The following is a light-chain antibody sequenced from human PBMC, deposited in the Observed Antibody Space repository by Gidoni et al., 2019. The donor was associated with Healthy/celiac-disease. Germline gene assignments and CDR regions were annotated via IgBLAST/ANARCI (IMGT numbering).Light chain of an antibody. V-gene: IGKV1-33*01. J-gene: IGKJ5*01. CDR1: QDISNY. CDR3: QQYDTT. Sequence: DIQMTQSPSSLSASVGDRVTITCQASQDISNYLNWYQQKPGKAPKLLIYDASNLETGVPSRFSGSGSGTDFTFTISSLQPEDIATHYCQQYDTTFGQGTRLEIK. CDR2: DAS.